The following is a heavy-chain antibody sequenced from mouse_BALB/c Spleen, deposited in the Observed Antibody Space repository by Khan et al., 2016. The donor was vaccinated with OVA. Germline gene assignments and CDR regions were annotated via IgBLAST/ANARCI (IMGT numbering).Heavy chain of an antibody. Sequence: EVELVESGGGSVKPGGSLKLSCAVSGFTFSSYAMSWVRQTPEKRLVWVASISSGGSNYYPDSVKGRFTISRDNARNILYLQMSSLRSEDMDMYYCAREAYRYDEYYFDYWGQGTTLTVSS. CDR2: ISSGGSN. J-gene: IGHJ2*01. CDR3: AREAYRYDEYYFDY. CDR1: GFTFSSYA. D-gene: IGHD2-14*01. V-gene: IGHV5-6-5*01.